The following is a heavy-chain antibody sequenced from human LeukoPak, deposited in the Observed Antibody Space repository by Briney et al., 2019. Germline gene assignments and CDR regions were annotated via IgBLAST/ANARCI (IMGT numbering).Heavy chain of an antibody. CDR3: ARDLGIVVPGGIDY. CDR1: GFMFKDYY. CDR2: ITPSGTAI. D-gene: IGHD2-2*02. Sequence: PGGSLRLTCGTSGFMFKDYYMAWVRQAAGKGLEWVSHITPSGTAIYYADFVKGRFTISRDNAKNSLSLQMNSLRAEDTAVYYCARDLGIVVPGGIDYWGQGTLVTVSS. J-gene: IGHJ4*02. V-gene: IGHV3-11*04.